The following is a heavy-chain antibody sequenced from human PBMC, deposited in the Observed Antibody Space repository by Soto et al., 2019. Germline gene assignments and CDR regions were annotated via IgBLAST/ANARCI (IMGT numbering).Heavy chain of an antibody. V-gene: IGHV4-34*01. CDR2: INHSGST. Sequence: SETLSLTCAVYGGSFSGYYWSWIRQPPGKGLEWIGEINHSGSTNYNPSLKSRVTISVDTSKNQFSLKLSSVNAADTAVYYCASSRRTVTRGKYGMDVWGQGTTVTVSS. CDR3: ASSRRTVTRGKYGMDV. D-gene: IGHD4-4*01. CDR1: GGSFSGYY. J-gene: IGHJ6*02.